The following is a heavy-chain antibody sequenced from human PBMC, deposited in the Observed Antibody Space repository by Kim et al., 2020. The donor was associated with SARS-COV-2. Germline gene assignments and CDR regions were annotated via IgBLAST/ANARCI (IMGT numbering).Heavy chain of an antibody. D-gene: IGHD6-13*01. CDR3: ARLSGYSSWPYFDY. V-gene: IGHV4-39*01. CDR1: GGSISSSSYY. J-gene: IGHJ4*02. Sequence: SETLSLTCTVSGGSISSSSYYWGWIRQPPGKGLEWIGSIYYSGSTYYNPSLKSRVTISVDTSKNQFSLKLSSVTAADTAVYYCARLSGYSSWPYFDYLGQGTLVTVSS. CDR2: IYYSGST.